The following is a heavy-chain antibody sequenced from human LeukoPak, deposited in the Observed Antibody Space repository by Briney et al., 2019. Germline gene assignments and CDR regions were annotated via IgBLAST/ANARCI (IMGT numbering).Heavy chain of an antibody. CDR3: TRRYGDHSGWAGYHDS. D-gene: IGHD6-19*01. Sequence: GGSLRLSCVAAGFSFSDYIIHWVRQTPWKGLEYVSAIRSDGSSTIYPNSVKDRFTISRDNSKSTLYLQLGSLRAEDTAVYYCTRRYGDHSGWAGYHDSWGQGTLVTVSS. V-gene: IGHV3-64*01. CDR1: GFSFSDYI. J-gene: IGHJ4*02. CDR2: IRSDGSST.